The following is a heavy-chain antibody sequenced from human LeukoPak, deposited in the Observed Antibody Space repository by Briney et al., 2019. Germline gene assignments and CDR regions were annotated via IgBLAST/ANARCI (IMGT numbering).Heavy chain of an antibody. CDR3: AIIANFYDSSGFYG. V-gene: IGHV3-23*01. Sequence: PGGSLRHSCAASGFTFSSYAMTWVRQAPGKGLESVSVISGSGKFPSYTDSVKGRFTISRDNAKNTLYLQMNSLEAEDTAMYYCAIIANFYDSSGFYGWGQGTLVTVSS. CDR2: ISGSGKFP. CDR1: GFTFSSYA. J-gene: IGHJ4*02. D-gene: IGHD3-22*01.